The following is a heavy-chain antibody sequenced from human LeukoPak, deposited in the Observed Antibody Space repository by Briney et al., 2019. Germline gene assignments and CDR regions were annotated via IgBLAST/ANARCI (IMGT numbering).Heavy chain of an antibody. D-gene: IGHD3-16*01. CDR2: INHNGNVN. J-gene: IGHJ6*02. Sequence: GGSLRLSCAASGFTFSSYWMNWARQAPGQGLEWVASINHNGNVNYYVDSVKRRFTISRDNAKNSLYLQMSNLRAEDTAVYFCARGGGLDVWGQGATVTVSS. CDR1: GFTFSSYW. V-gene: IGHV3-7*03. CDR3: ARGGGLDV.